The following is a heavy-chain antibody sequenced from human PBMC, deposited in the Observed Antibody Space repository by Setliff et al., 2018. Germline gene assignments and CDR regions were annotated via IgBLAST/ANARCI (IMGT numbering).Heavy chain of an antibody. J-gene: IGHJ4*02. Sequence: CSVSGGSISSHYWSWIRQPPGKGLEWIGYIYYSGTTTYSPSLRSRVTISLDKPNNQFSLHLTSVTAADTAIYYCARYTGGYYYFDSWGQGTLVTVSS. CDR3: ARYTGGYYYFDS. CDR1: GGSISSHY. D-gene: IGHD2-8*02. CDR2: IYYSGTT. V-gene: IGHV4-59*11.